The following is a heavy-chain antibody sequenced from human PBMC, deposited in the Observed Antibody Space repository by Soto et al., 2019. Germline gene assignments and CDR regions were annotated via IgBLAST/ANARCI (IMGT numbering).Heavy chain of an antibody. CDR3: AKDSGAGVQTFDY. CDR1: GFAFSSYA. Sequence: GGSLRLSCAASGFAFSSYAMTWVRQAPGKGLEWVSAISGSGGSTYYADAVQGRFTISRDNSKNTLYLQMNSLRAEDTAVYYCAKDSGAGVQTFDYWGQGTLVTVSS. J-gene: IGHJ4*02. CDR2: ISGSGGST. D-gene: IGHD6-19*01. V-gene: IGHV3-23*01.